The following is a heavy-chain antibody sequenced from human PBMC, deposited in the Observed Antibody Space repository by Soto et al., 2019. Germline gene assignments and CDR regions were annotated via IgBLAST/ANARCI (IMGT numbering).Heavy chain of an antibody. CDR1: GFTFSSYA. Sequence: EVQLLESGGGLVQPGGSLRLSCAASGFTFSSYAMSWVRQAPGKGLEWVSAISGSGGSTYYADSVKGRFTISRDNSKNTLXLQMNSLRAEXTAVYYCAKXLEQWLVGITGYWGQGTLVTVSS. CDR3: AKXLEQWLVGITGY. J-gene: IGHJ4*02. CDR2: ISGSGGST. V-gene: IGHV3-23*01. D-gene: IGHD6-19*01.